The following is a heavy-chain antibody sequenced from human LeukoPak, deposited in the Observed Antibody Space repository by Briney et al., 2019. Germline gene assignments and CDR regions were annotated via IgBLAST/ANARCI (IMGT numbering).Heavy chain of an antibody. CDR1: GGSISSGSYY. CDR3: ASRGSRDGSEGAFDI. J-gene: IGHJ3*02. V-gene: IGHV4-61*02. D-gene: IGHD3-16*01. CDR2: IYTRGST. Sequence: SETLSLTCTVSGGSISSGSYYWSWIRQPAGKGLEWIGRIYTRGSTNYNPSLKSQLTISLDPSKNQFSLKLSSVTAADTAVYYCASRGSRDGSEGAFDIWGQGTMVTVSS.